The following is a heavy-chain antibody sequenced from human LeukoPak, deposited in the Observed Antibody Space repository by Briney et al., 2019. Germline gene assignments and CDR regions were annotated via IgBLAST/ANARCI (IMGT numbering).Heavy chain of an antibody. CDR1: GYTFTSYD. V-gene: IGHV1-8*01. CDR3: ASSYCSGGSCLPG. D-gene: IGHD2-15*01. J-gene: IGHJ4*02. Sequence: ASVKVSCKASGYTFTSYDINWVRQATGQGLEWMGWMNPNSGNTGYAQKFQGRVTMTRNTSISTAYMELSSLRSEDTAVYHCASSYCSGGSCLPGWGQGTLATVSS. CDR2: MNPNSGNT.